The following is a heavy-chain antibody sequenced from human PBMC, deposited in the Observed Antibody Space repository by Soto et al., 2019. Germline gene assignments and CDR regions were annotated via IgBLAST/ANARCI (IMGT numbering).Heavy chain of an antibody. CDR2: IYYTGST. CDR3: AKALYGSSSSPIDY. D-gene: IGHD6-13*01. CDR1: GGSISSSSFH. V-gene: IGHV4-39*02. Sequence: SETLSLTCTVSGGSISSSSFHWGWIRQPPGKGLECIGSIYYTGSTYYNPSLKSRVTISRDNANNSLYLQMNSLKPEDTAFYYCAKALYGSSSSPIDYWGQGTLVTVSS. J-gene: IGHJ4*02.